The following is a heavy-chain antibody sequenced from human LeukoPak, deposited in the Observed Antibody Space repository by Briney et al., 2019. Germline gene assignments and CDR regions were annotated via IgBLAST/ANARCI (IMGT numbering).Heavy chain of an antibody. Sequence: GGSLRLSCAASGFTFSRYWMSWVRQAPGKGLEWVSVIYSGGSTYYADSVKGRFTISRDNSKNTLYLQMNSLRAEDTAVYYCARAIVGATLSYWGQGTLVTVSS. D-gene: IGHD1-26*01. CDR3: ARAIVGATLSY. CDR1: GFTFSRYW. CDR2: IYSGGST. J-gene: IGHJ4*02. V-gene: IGHV3-53*01.